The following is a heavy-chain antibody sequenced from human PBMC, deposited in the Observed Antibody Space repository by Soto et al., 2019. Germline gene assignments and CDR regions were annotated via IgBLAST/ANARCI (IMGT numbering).Heavy chain of an antibody. CDR2: ISGSGGST. CDR1: GGSISSSSYY. D-gene: IGHD5-18*01. V-gene: IGHV3-23*01. Sequence: ETLSLTCTVSGGSISSSSYYWGWIRQAPGKGLEWVSGISGSGGSTYYADSVKGRFTISRDNSKNTLYLQMNSLTTEDSAVYYCAKDFCGFGCHLMAMADRFFDYWGQGTLVTVSS. CDR3: AKDFCGFGCHLMAMADRFFDY. J-gene: IGHJ4*02.